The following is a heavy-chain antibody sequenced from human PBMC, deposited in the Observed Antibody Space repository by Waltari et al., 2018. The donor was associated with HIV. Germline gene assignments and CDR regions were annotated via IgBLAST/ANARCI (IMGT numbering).Heavy chain of an antibody. V-gene: IGHV3-15*01. D-gene: IGHD3-16*01. J-gene: IGHJ4*02. CDR2: IKSNTDGGTT. Sequence: EVLLLESGGGLGKPGGSLRLSCAASGFTFSVAWMSWVRQAPGKGLEWVGRIKSNTDGGTTDYAAPVKGRFTISRDDSKTTLYLEMNSLKTEDTAVYYCTTVGGGTRDYWGQGTLITVSS. CDR3: TTVGGGTRDY. CDR1: GFTFSVAW.